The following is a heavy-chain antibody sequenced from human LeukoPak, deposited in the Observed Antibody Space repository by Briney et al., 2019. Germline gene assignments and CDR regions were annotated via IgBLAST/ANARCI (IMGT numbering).Heavy chain of an antibody. CDR1: GFTFITHC. Sequence: GGSLRLSCAASGFTFITHCMTWGRQSPRKGLEWVANIKQDGSEKYYVESVKGRFTISRGNAKNSLYLQMNSLRGEDTAVYYCARERLTVETAGSIDYWGQGTLVTVSS. V-gene: IGHV3-7*01. J-gene: IGHJ4*02. CDR2: IKQDGSEK. D-gene: IGHD3-10*01. CDR3: ARERLTVETAGSIDY.